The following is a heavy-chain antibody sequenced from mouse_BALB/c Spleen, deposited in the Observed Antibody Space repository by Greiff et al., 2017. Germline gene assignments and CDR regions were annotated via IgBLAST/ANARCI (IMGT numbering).Heavy chain of an antibody. V-gene: IGHV5-4*02. Sequence: EVQLVESGGGLVKPGGSLKLSCAASGFTFSDYYMYWVRQTPEKRLEWVATISDGGSYTYYPDSVKGRFTISRDNAKNNLYLQMSSLKSEDTALYYCARRLVYAMDYWGQGTSVTVSS. D-gene: IGHD1-2*01. CDR3: ARRLVYAMDY. CDR2: ISDGGSYT. J-gene: IGHJ4*01. CDR1: GFTFSDYY.